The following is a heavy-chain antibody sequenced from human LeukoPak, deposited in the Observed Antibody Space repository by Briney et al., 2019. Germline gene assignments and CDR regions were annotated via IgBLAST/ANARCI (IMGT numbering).Heavy chain of an antibody. CDR2: ISYDGSNK. Sequence: GGSLRLSCAASGFTFSSYAMHWVRQAPGKGLEWVAIISYDGSNKYYADSVKGRFTISRANSKSTLYLQMNSLRAEDTAVYYCARSKSSSSPNFDYWGQGTLVTVSS. CDR3: ARSKSSSSPNFDY. D-gene: IGHD6-6*01. J-gene: IGHJ4*02. CDR1: GFTFSSYA. V-gene: IGHV3-30-3*01.